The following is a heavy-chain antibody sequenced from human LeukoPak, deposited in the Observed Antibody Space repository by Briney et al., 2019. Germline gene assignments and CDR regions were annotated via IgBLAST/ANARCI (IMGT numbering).Heavy chain of an antibody. J-gene: IGHJ4*02. V-gene: IGHV3-49*04. CDR3: SRVLAETLAFDY. CDR1: GFTFGDYA. Sequence: GGSLRLSCTTSGFTFGDYAMSWVRQAPGKGLEWVGFIRSKAYGAPTEYAASVKGRFTISRDDSKSIAYLQMNSLKTEDTAVYYCSRVLAETLAFDYWGQGTLITVSS. CDR2: IRSKAYGAPT. D-gene: IGHD3-3*02.